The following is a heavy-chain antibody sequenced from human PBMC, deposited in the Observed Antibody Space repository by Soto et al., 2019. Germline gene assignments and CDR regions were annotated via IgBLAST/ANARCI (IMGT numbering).Heavy chain of an antibody. CDR2: IFYLGSS. J-gene: IGHJ5*02. CDR3: ARHSLALRKNNCFDP. Sequence: SQTLSLTYARHGGYLSSFYWAWVRQPPGKGLEWIGSIFYLGSSYYNPSLKSRVTMSVDTSKNQFSLRLRSVTAADTALYFCARHSLALRKNNCFDPWGQGIMVTVSS. D-gene: IGHD3-3*02. V-gene: IGHV4-39*01. CDR1: GGYLSSFY.